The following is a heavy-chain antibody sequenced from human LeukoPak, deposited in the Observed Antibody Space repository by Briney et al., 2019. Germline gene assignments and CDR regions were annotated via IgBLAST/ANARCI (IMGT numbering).Heavy chain of an antibody. CDR1: GDSFSSYY. D-gene: IGHD5-24*01. Sequence: SETLSLTCTVSGDSFSSYYWSWIRQPAGKGLEWIGRIYTSGSTNYNSSLKSRVTMSVDTSKNQVSLKLSSVTAADTAVYYCATGDGYNSFDYWGQGTLVTVSS. CDR2: IYTSGST. V-gene: IGHV4-4*07. J-gene: IGHJ4*02. CDR3: ATGDGYNSFDY.